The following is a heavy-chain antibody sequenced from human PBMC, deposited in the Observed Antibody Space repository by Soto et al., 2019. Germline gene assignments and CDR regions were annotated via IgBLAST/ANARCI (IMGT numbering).Heavy chain of an antibody. CDR1: GGSFSGYY. J-gene: IGHJ4*02. D-gene: IGHD5-18*01. CDR3: ARALGYTYGHLPIDY. V-gene: IGHV4-34*01. CDR2: INHSGST. Sequence: SETLSLTCAVYGGSFSGYYWTWIRQPPGTGLEWIGEINHSGSTNYNPSLKSRVTISVDTSKNQFSLNLNSVTAADTAVYYCARALGYTYGHLPIDYWGQGTLVTVS.